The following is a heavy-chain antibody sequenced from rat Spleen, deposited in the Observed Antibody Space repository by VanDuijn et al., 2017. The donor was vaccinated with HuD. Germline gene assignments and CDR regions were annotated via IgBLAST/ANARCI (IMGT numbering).Heavy chain of an antibody. J-gene: IGHJ4*01. CDR1: GFSLTNYG. CDR2: IWAGGGT. CDR3: ARHLREASGVMDA. D-gene: IGHD4-3*01. V-gene: IGHV2-72*01. Sequence: QVPLKESGPGLVQPSQTLSLTCTVSGFSLTNYGISWVRQPPGKSLVWVGVIWAGGGTNYNSAVQSRLSISRDTSKSQVFLKMNSLQPEDTGTYYCARHLREASGVMDAWGQGASVTVSS.